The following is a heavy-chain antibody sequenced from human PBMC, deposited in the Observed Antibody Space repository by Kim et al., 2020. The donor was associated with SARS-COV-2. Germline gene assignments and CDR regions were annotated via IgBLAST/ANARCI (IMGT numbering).Heavy chain of an antibody. D-gene: IGHD1-26*01. V-gene: IGHV3-73*01. CDR3: TRVPGTALALWHAYDI. CDR2: IRSKANSYAT. Sequence: GGSLRLSCAASGFRFSDSAMHWVRQASGKGLEWVGRIRSKANSYATTYAASVKGRFTISRDDSKNAAYLQMNSLKTEDTAVYYCTRVPGTALALWHAYDICGRGTMVTVSS. J-gene: IGHJ3*02. CDR1: GFRFSDSA.